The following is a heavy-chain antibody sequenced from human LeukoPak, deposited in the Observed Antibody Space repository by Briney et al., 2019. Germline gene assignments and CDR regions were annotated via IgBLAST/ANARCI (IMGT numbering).Heavy chain of an antibody. Sequence: SETLSLTCAVSGDSISPSNWLNWVRQPPGKGLEWIGEIYHSGTTNYNPSPKSRVTISVDKSKNHFSLNLSSVTAADTAVYFCAREAKGGEWELLPRYFDLWGRGTLVTVSS. CDR2: IYHSGTT. CDR3: AREAKGGEWELLPRYFDL. D-gene: IGHD1-26*01. V-gene: IGHV4-4*02. J-gene: IGHJ2*01. CDR1: GDSISPSNW.